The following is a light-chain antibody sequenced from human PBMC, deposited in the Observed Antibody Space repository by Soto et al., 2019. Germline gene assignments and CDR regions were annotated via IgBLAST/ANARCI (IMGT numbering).Light chain of an antibody. Sequence: AIRMTQSPSSLSASTGDRVTITCRASQGISSYLAWYQQKPGKAPKLLIYAASTLQSGVPSRFSGSGSGTEFTLTISSLQPDDFATYYCQHQTFGQGTKVDI. V-gene: IGKV1-8*01. CDR2: AAS. CDR3: QHQT. J-gene: IGKJ1*01. CDR1: QGISSY.